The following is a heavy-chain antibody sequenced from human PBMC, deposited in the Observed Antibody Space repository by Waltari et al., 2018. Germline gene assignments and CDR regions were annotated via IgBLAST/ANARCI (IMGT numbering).Heavy chain of an antibody. CDR1: GFTFSSYG. J-gene: IGHJ4*02. CDR3: VKDNYRYCSGGACYPIDY. D-gene: IGHD2-15*01. CDR2: IWYDGNNK. V-gene: IGHV3-33*06. Sequence: QVQLVESGGGVVQPGGSLRLSCAASGFTFSSYGMHWIRQPPGKGLEWVAVIWYDGNNKYYADSVKGRFTISRDNSKNTLFLQMDSLRAEDTAVYYCVKDNYRYCSGGACYPIDYWGQGTLVTVSS.